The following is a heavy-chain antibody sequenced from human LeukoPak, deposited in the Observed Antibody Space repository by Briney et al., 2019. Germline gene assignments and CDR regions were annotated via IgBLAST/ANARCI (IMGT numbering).Heavy chain of an antibody. D-gene: IGHD3-10*01. J-gene: IGHJ4*02. V-gene: IGHV1-18*01. CDR1: GYTFTSYG. Sequence: ASVTVSFKASGYTFTSYGISWVRQAPGQGLEWMGWISAYNGNTNYAQKLQGRVTMTTDTSTSTAYMELRSLRSDDTAVYYCARVEGVRPMDPLDCWGQGTLVTVSS. CDR2: ISAYNGNT. CDR3: ARVEGVRPMDPLDC.